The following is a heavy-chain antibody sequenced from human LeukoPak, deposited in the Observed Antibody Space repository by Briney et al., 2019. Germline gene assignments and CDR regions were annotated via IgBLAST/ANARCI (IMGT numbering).Heavy chain of an antibody. D-gene: IGHD4-23*01. CDR3: AKGGDRVKVVSPGFDY. Sequence: PGGSLRLSCTASGFTFGDYAMSWVRQAPGEGLEWVSAISVGGYSTYYTDSVKGRFTISRDNSKNTLYLQMNSLRAEDTAVYYCAKGGDRVKVVSPGFDYWGQGTLVTVSS. CDR2: ISVGGYST. V-gene: IGHV3-23*01. CDR1: GFTFGDYA. J-gene: IGHJ4*02.